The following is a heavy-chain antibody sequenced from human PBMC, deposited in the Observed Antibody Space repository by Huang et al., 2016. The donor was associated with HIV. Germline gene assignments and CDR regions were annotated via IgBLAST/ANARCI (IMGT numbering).Heavy chain of an antibody. CDR2: IIPIVGTV. D-gene: IGHD6-13*01. CDR1: GGTFGSYD. V-gene: IGHV1-69*13. Sequence: QVQLVQSGAEVKKPGSSVKVSCKASGGTFGSYDISWVRQAPGQGFEWVGWIIPIVGTVNYAQKFQGRVRITADASTSTAYMGLTSLRSEDTAVYYCARDLTGTRAAAAGIRGDAFDVWGQGTLVTVSS. J-gene: IGHJ3*01. CDR3: ARDLTGTRAAAAGIRGDAFDV.